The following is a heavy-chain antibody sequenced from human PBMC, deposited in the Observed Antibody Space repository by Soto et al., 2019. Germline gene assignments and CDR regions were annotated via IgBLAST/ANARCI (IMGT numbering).Heavy chain of an antibody. D-gene: IGHD2-15*01. CDR3: ARGVWDCSGGSCSGWFDP. V-gene: IGHV1-69*01. J-gene: IGHJ5*02. CDR1: GGTFSSYA. CDR2: LIPLFDMA. Sequence: QVQLVQSGAEVKKPGSSVKVPCRASGGTFSSYAVSWVRQAPGRGLEWLGGLIPLFDMANYAQKFQGRVTITADESTGTAYMELRSLTSEDTAIYFCARGVWDCSGGSCSGWFDPWGQGTPVTVSS.